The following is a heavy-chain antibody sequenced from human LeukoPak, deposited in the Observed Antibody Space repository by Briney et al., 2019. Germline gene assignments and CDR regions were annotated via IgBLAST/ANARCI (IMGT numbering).Heavy chain of an antibody. Sequence: GGSLRLSCAASGFTFSSSAMSWVRQAPGKGLEWVAFIRYDGSNKYYADSVKGRFTISRDNSKNTLYLQMNSLRAEDTAVYYCANEYCSSTSCYTPPYFDYWGQGTLVTVSS. CDR2: IRYDGSNK. V-gene: IGHV3-30*02. CDR1: GFTFSSSA. D-gene: IGHD2-2*02. CDR3: ANEYCSSTSCYTPPYFDY. J-gene: IGHJ4*02.